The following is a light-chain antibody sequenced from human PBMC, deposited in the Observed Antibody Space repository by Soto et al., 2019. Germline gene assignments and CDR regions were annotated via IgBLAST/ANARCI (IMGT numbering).Light chain of an antibody. V-gene: IGKV3-20*01. CDR3: QQYGISPT. CDR1: HSVSSYY. Sequence: EIVLTQSPGTLSLSPGERATLSGRSSHSVSSYYLAWYQQKPGQAPRLLIYDVSSRATGIPARFSGSGSGTDFTLTSSRLEPVDCAVYYCQQYGISPTFGQGTNVEIK. J-gene: IGKJ1*01. CDR2: DVS.